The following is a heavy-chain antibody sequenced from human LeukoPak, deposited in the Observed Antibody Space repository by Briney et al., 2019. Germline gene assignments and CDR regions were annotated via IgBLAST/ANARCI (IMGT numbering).Heavy chain of an antibody. V-gene: IGHV1-8*01. J-gene: IGHJ4*02. D-gene: IGHD2-21*02. CDR2: MNPNSGNT. Sequence: ASVKVSCKVSGYTFTSYDINWVRQATGQGLEWMGWMNPNSGNTGYAQKFQGRVTVTGDTSTSTVYMEVTSLRSEDTAVYYCARDEVTTMDKDFDYWGQGTLVTVSS. CDR1: GYTFTSYD. CDR3: ARDEVTTMDKDFDY.